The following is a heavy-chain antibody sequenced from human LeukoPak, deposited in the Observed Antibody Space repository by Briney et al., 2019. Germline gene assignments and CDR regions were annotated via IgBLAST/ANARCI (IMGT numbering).Heavy chain of an antibody. V-gene: IGHV4-34*01. J-gene: IGHJ5*02. D-gene: IGHD1-26*01. Sequence: SETLSLTCAVYGESLNGHYWSWIRQPPGKGLEWIGESSDSGGTKFNPSLKSRVTISADTSKNQFSLKLSSVTAADTAVYHCAKNGQSGFSFDPWGQGTLVTVSS. CDR2: SSDSGGT. CDR1: GESLNGHY. CDR3: AKNGQSGFSFDP.